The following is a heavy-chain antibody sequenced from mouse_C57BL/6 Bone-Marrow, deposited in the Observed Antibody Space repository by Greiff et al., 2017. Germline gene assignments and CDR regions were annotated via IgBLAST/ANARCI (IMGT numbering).Heavy chain of an antibody. J-gene: IGHJ1*03. CDR3: ARGIYYYGSSYGGWYFDV. CDR1: GYTFTSYW. Sequence: VKLQESGAELAKPGASVKLSCKASGYTFTSYWMHWVKQRPGQGLEWIGYINPSSGYTKYNQKFKDKATLTADKSSSTAYMQLSSLTYEDSAVYYGARGIYYYGSSYGGWYFDVWGTGTTVTVSS. D-gene: IGHD1-1*01. CDR2: INPSSGYT. V-gene: IGHV1-7*01.